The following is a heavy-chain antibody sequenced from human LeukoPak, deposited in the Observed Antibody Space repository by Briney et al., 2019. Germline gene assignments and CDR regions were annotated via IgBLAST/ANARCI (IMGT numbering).Heavy chain of an antibody. CDR3: VRLRAWVLDS. Sequence: PGRSLRLSCAASGFTFSSNGMHWVRQAPGKGLEWVAVIWFDGSKKYYADSVKGRFTISRDNARNTVWLQMNSLRVEDTAVYYCVRLRAWVLDSWGQGTLVTVSS. D-gene: IGHD4/OR15-4a*01. J-gene: IGHJ4*02. V-gene: IGHV3-33*01. CDR2: IWFDGSKK. CDR1: GFTFSSNG.